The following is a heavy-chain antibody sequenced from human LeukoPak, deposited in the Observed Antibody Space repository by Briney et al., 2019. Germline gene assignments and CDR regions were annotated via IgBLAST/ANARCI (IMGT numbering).Heavy chain of an antibody. V-gene: IGHV3-48*02. Sequence: GGSLRLFCAGSGFTFSSYSMTWVRQAPGKGLESVSYISSSSTVYYADFVKGRFTVSRDNANNSLYLQMNSLRDEDTAVFYCARVGDGYNVNYFDYWGQGTLVTVSS. J-gene: IGHJ4*02. CDR1: GFTFSSYS. CDR2: ISSSSTV. D-gene: IGHD5-24*01. CDR3: ARVGDGYNVNYFDY.